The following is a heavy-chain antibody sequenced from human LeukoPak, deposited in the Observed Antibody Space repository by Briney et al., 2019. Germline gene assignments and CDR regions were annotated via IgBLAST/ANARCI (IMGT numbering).Heavy chain of an antibody. J-gene: IGHJ1*01. D-gene: IGHD6-13*01. CDR2: INAGNGNT. CDR1: GYTFTSYA. Sequence: ASVKVSCKASGYTFTSYAMHWVRQAPGQRLEWMGWINAGNGNTKYSQKFQGRVTITRDTSASTAYMELSSLRSEDTAVYYCTTDPDLIGIASAGNPFQHWGQGTLVTVSS. CDR3: TTDPDLIGIASAGNPFQH. V-gene: IGHV1-3*01.